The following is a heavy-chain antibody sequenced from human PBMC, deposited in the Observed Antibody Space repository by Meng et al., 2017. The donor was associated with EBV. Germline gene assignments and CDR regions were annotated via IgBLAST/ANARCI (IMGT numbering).Heavy chain of an antibody. J-gene: IGHJ4*02. CDR2: INVGVGYT. V-gene: IGHV1-3*01. CDR1: GYAFTSYI. CDR3: VRGPPVGVPGPGDY. D-gene: IGHD2-21*01. Sequence: HVQLVQSWVEVKNPGASVKVSCKASGYAFTSYILHWVRQAPGQRLEWMGWINVGVGYTKYSQKFQGRVTISSDTSATTGYMELSSLRSEDTAVYYCVRGPPVGVPGPGDYWGQGTLVTVSS.